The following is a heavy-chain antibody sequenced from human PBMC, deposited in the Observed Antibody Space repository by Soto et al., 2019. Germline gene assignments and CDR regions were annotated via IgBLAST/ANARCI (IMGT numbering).Heavy chain of an antibody. CDR2: ISYDGSNT. D-gene: IGHD3-16*01. CDR1: GFTFSSYG. CDR3: ARAYEGDYFDY. Sequence: GGSLRLSCVASGFTFSSYGMHWVRQAPGKGLEWVAIISYDGSNTYYADSVKGRFTISRDNSKNTLYLQMNSLRAEDTAVYYCARAYEGDYFDYWGQGTLVTVSS. J-gene: IGHJ4*02. V-gene: IGHV3-30*03.